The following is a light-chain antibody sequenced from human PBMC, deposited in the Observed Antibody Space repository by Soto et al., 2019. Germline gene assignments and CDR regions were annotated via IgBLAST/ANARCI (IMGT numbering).Light chain of an antibody. Sequence: QSVLTQPPSASGSPGQSVTISCTVTSSDVGGYNYVSWYQQHPGKAPKLMIFEVSKRPSGVPDRFSGSKSGNTASLTVSGLQADDEADYYCSSYAGSNNLMFGGGTKLTVL. CDR3: SSYAGSNNLM. CDR1: SSDVGGYNY. CDR2: EVS. V-gene: IGLV2-8*01. J-gene: IGLJ3*02.